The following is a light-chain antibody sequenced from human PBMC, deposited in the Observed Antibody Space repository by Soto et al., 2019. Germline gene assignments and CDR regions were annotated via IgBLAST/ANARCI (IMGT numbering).Light chain of an antibody. CDR2: TAS. J-gene: IGKJ5*01. CDR1: QSISSF. V-gene: IGKV1-39*01. Sequence: DIQMTQSPSSLSASVGDRVSITCRASQSISSFLTWYQQKPGKAPKLLIYTASNLHSGVPSRFSGSESGTDFTLTITSLQPEDFATYYCQQSYSTPITFGQGTRLDIK. CDR3: QQSYSTPIT.